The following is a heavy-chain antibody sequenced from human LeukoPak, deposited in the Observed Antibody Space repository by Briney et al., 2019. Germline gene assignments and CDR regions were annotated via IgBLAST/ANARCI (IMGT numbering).Heavy chain of an antibody. CDR2: IYYSGST. CDR3: ARRPFWLEAAFDC. J-gene: IGHJ4*02. V-gene: IGHV4-59*08. Sequence: PSETLSLTCTVSVDSISSYFWSWIRQPPGKGLEWIGYIYYSGSTNYNPSLKSRVTISVDTSKKQFSLKLSSVTAADTAVYYWARRPFWLEAAFDCWGQGTLVTVSS. D-gene: IGHD6-13*01. CDR1: VDSISSYF.